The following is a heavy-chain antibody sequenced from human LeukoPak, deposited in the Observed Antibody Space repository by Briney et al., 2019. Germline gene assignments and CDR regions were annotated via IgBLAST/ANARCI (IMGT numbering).Heavy chain of an antibody. CDR1: GGSISSYY. D-gene: IGHD3-10*01. V-gene: IGHV4-59*01. CDR2: IYYSGST. J-gene: IGHJ4*02. Sequence: SETLSLTCTVSGGSISSYYWSWIRQPPGKGLEWIGYIYYSGSTNYNPSLKSRVTISVDTSKNQFSLKLSSVTAADTAVYYCARNYYGSSSPDYWGQETLVTVSS. CDR3: ARNYYGSSSPDY.